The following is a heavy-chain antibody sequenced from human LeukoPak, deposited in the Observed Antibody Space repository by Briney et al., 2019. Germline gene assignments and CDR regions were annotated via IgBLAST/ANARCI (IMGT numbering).Heavy chain of an antibody. V-gene: IGHV4-39*01. Sequence: SETLSLTGTVSGGSISSSSYYWGWIRQPPGKGLEWIGTVYYSGSTYYNPSLKSRVTISVDTSKNQFSLKLSSVTAADTAVYYCARSLTYYDILTGYYNEGFDYWGQGTLVTVSS. CDR1: GGSISSSSYY. D-gene: IGHD3-9*01. CDR2: VYYSGST. CDR3: ARSLTYYDILTGYYNEGFDY. J-gene: IGHJ4*02.